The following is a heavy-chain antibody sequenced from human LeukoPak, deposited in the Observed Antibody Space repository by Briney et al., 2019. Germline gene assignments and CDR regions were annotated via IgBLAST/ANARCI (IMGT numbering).Heavy chain of an antibody. CDR1: GYTFTGYY. V-gene: IGHV1-2*02. J-gene: IGHJ6*02. CDR2: INPNSGGT. D-gene: IGHD3-10*01. Sequence: ASVKVSCKASGYTFTGYYMHWVRQAPGPGLEWMGWINPNSGGTNYAQKFQGRVTMTRDTSISTAYRELSRLRSDDTAVYYCARDTRLLWFGELSYGMDVWGQGTTVTVSS. CDR3: ARDTRLLWFGELSYGMDV.